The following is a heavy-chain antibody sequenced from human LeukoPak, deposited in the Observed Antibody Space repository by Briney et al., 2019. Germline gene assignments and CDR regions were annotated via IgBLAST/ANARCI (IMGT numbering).Heavy chain of an antibody. CDR3: ARVKGYYYGSGSYYRGWFDP. Sequence: PSETLSLTCAVYGGSFSGYYWSWIRQPPGKGLEWIGEINHSGSPNYNPSLKSRVTISVDTSKNQFSLKLSSVTAADTAVYYCARVKGYYYGSGSYYRGWFDPWGQGTLVTVSS. V-gene: IGHV4-34*01. D-gene: IGHD3-10*01. CDR2: INHSGSP. CDR1: GGSFSGYY. J-gene: IGHJ5*02.